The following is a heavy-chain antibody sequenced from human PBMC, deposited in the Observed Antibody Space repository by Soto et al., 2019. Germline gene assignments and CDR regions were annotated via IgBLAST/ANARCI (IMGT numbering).Heavy chain of an antibody. CDR1: GLAFSNYA. D-gene: IGHD1-26*01. CDR2: IGPDGTDI. Sequence: SLRLSCAASGLAFSNYAMTWVRQAPGKGLEWVSHIGPDGTDIVYADSVKGRFIISRDNARNTVYLQMNSLEAEDTAVYYCAKLPWEVAPSWGQGTLVTVSS. V-gene: IGHV3-33*03. CDR3: AKLPWEVAPS. J-gene: IGHJ5*02.